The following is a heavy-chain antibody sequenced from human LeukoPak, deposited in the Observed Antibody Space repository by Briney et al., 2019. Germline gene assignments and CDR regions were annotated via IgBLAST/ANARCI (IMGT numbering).Heavy chain of an antibody. CDR1: GFTFADYA. CDR3: SKGVSPHAPFDAFDV. CDR2: IRTQPYGGLT. J-gene: IGHJ3*01. D-gene: IGHD3-10*01. V-gene: IGHV3-49*04. Sequence: GGSLRLSCTVSGFTFADYAMSWVRQAPGKGPEWVGFIRTQPYGGLTQYAASVKGRFTISRDDSKSIAYLQMNGLKTEDTAIYYCSKGVSPHAPFDAFDVWGLGTLVTVSS.